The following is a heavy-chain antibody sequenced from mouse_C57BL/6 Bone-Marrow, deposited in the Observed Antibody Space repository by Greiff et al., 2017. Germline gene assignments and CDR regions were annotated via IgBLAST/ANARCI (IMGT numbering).Heavy chain of an antibody. J-gene: IGHJ2*01. Sequence: VQLQQSGAELVKPGASVTLSCTASGFNIKDYYMHWVKQRTEQGLEWIGRIDPEDGETKYDPKFQGKATITADTSSNTAYLQLSSLTSEDTAVYYCATAAQATADYWGQGTTLTVSS. CDR3: ATAAQATADY. CDR1: GFNIKDYY. D-gene: IGHD3-2*02. V-gene: IGHV14-2*01. CDR2: IDPEDGET.